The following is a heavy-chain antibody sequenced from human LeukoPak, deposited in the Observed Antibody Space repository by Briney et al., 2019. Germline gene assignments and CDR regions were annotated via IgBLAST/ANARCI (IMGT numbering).Heavy chain of an antibody. Sequence: GGSLRLSCAASGFSFSSYEMNWVRQAPGKGLEWVSYISASGSTIYHADSVKGRFTISRDNAKNSLYLQMNSLRVEDTAVYYCARVDSTSWFDYWGQGTLVTVSS. J-gene: IGHJ4*02. V-gene: IGHV3-48*03. CDR1: GFSFSSYE. CDR2: ISASGSTI. D-gene: IGHD6-13*01. CDR3: ARVDSTSWFDY.